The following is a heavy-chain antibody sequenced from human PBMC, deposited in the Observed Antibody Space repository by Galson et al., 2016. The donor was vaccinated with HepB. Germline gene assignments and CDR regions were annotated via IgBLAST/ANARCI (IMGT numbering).Heavy chain of an antibody. D-gene: IGHD3-22*01. CDR2: IDPSDSYT. J-gene: IGHJ4*02. Sequence: QSGAEVKKPGESLRISCQGSGYSFTSYWITWLRQMPGKGLEWLGRIDPSDSYTYYSPSFQGHVTISADKSISTAYLQWSSLKASDTAMYYCARQNYYDTSGSNRLDHWGQGTLVTVSS. CDR1: GYSFTSYW. V-gene: IGHV5-10-1*01. CDR3: ARQNYYDTSGSNRLDH.